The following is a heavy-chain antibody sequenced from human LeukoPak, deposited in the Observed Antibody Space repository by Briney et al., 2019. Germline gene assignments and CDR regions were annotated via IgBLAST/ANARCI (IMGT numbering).Heavy chain of an antibody. V-gene: IGHV1-69*02. CDR3: ARAGRAAGNIWDDY. J-gene: IGHJ4*02. CDR1: GGTFSSYT. CDR2: IIPILGIA. D-gene: IGHD6-13*01. Sequence: SVKVSCKASGGTFSSYTISWVRQAPGQGLEWMGRIIPILGIANYAQKVQGRVTITADKSTSTAYMELSSLRSEDTAVYYCARAGRAAGNIWDDYWGQGTLVTVSS.